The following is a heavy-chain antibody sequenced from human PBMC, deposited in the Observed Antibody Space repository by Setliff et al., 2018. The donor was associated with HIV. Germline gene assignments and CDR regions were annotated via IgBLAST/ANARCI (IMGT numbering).Heavy chain of an antibody. CDR2: IYTSGST. V-gene: IGHV4-61*09. CDR1: GGSISSGSYY. CDR3: ARTPTDYYDSTRLGDGFDI. Sequence: SETLSLTCTVSGGSISSGSYYWSWIRQPAGKGLEWIGHIYTSGSTNYNPSLKSRVTISVDTSKKQFSLKLTSLTAADTAVYYCARTPTDYYDSTRLGDGFDIWGQGTVVTVPS. D-gene: IGHD3-22*01. J-gene: IGHJ3*02.